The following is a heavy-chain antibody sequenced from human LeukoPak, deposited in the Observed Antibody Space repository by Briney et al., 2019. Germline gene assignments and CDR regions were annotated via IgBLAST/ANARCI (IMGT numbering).Heavy chain of an antibody. CDR2: INSDGTST. CDR1: EFTFSNYW. CDR3: ARENGANRRALDV. D-gene: IGHD4/OR15-4a*01. Sequence: GGSLRLSCVASEFTFSNYWIHWVRQAPGRGPVWVSRINSDGTSTIYAGSVKGRFTISRDNAKNTLYLQMNSLRAEDTAVYYCARENGANRRALDVWGPGTRVTVSS. J-gene: IGHJ3*01. V-gene: IGHV3-74*01.